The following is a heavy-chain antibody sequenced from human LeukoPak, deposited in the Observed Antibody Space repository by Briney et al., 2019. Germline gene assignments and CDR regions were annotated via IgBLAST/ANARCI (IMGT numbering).Heavy chain of an antibody. CDR1: GGSFTASY. CDR2: IHHAGDT. D-gene: IGHD4-23*01. J-gene: IGHJ2*01. CDR3: ARVTGGGNVAYWYFDL. V-gene: IGHV4-34*01. Sequence: ASETLSLTCGVDGGSFTASYWSWIRQSPGKGLEWIGEIHHAGDTTYNPSLKSRVTISLDIYKAQFSLNLKSVTAVDTAVYYCARVTGGGNVAYWYFDLWGRGTLVTVSS.